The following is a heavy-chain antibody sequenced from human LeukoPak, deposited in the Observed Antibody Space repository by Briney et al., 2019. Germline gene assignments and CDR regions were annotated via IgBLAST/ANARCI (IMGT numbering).Heavy chain of an antibody. Sequence: SETLSLTCAVYGGSFSGYYWSWIRQPPGKGLEWIGDINHSGSTNYNPSLKSRVTISVDTSKNQFSLKLSSVTAADTAVYYCARAGSHWHYVYWGQGTVVTVSS. CDR2: INHSGST. D-gene: IGHD3-10*01. J-gene: IGHJ4*02. CDR3: ARAGSHWHYVY. CDR1: GGSFSGYY. V-gene: IGHV4-34*01.